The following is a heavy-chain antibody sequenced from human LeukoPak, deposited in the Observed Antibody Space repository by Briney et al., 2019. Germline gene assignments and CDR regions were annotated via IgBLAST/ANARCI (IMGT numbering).Heavy chain of an antibody. V-gene: IGHV3-64*01. D-gene: IGHD1-26*01. J-gene: IGHJ4*02. CDR3: ARGGPFQWELLVY. CDR2: ISSNGGRT. CDR1: GFTFSSYA. Sequence: GGSLRLSCAASGFTFSSYAMHWVRQARGKGLEYLSVISSNGGRTYYAISVKGRFTISRDNSKNTLYLQMGSLRAEDMAVYYCARGGPFQWELLVYWGQGTLVTVSS.